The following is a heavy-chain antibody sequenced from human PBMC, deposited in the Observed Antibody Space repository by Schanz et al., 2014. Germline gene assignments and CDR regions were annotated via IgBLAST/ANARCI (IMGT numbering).Heavy chain of an antibody. D-gene: IGHD5-12*01. J-gene: IGHJ3*02. CDR1: GFTFSSYA. CDR2: ISGSGSST. CDR3: ARGGGPEDVFDI. Sequence: EVQLVDSGGGLVQPGGSLRLSCAASGFTFSSYAMTWVRQAPGKGLDWVTAISGSGSSTYYADSVKGRFTISRDNSKNALYLQMNNLRAEDTAVYFCARGGGPEDVFDIWGQGTILTVSS. V-gene: IGHV3-23*04.